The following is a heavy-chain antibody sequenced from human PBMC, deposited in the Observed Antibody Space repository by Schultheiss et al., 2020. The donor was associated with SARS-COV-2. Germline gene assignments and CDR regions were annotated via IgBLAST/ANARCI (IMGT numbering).Heavy chain of an antibody. CDR2: ISVSGGST. Sequence: GESLKISCAASGFTFSSYAMSWVRQAPGKGLEWVSAISVSGGSTYYADSVKGRFTISRDNSKNTLYLQMNSLRAEDTAVYYCAKRPPGIAVAGDIYFDYWGQGTLVTVSS. CDR3: AKRPPGIAVAGDIYFDY. J-gene: IGHJ4*02. V-gene: IGHV3-23*01. CDR1: GFTFSSYA. D-gene: IGHD6-19*01.